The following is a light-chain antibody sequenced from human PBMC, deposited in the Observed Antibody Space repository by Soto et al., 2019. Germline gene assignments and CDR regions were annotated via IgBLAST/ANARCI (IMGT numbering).Light chain of an antibody. CDR3: QQYGSSPST. CDR1: QSVSSSY. CDR2: AAS. Sequence: EIVLTQSPGTLSLSPGERATLSCRASQSVSSSYFAWYQKKPGLAPRLLIYAASSRATGIPDRFSGSGSGTDFTLTIIRLEPEDFAVYYCQQYGSSPSTFGQGTRLEIK. J-gene: IGKJ5*01. V-gene: IGKV3-20*01.